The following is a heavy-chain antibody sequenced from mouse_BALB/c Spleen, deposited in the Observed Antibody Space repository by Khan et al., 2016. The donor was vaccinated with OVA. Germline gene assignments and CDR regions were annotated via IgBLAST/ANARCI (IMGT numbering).Heavy chain of an antibody. D-gene: IGHD1-1*01. Sequence: VQLVESGPELVKPGASVKISCKASGYTFTDYYIKWVKQKTGQGLECIGWIYPGSGNTKYNEKFKDKATLTVDTSSRTAYMQLSSLTSEDTAVYFCARGNYYGSTSWFGYWGQGTLVTVSA. J-gene: IGHJ3*01. CDR1: GYTFTDYY. CDR3: ARGNYYGSTSWFGY. CDR2: IYPGSGNT. V-gene: IGHV1-84*02.